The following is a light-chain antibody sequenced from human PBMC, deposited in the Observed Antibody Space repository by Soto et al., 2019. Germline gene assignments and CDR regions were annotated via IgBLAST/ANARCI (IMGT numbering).Light chain of an antibody. CDR1: SSDVGSYNL. Sequence: QSALTQPASVSGSPGQSITISCTGPSSDVGSYNLVSWYQQYPGNAPKLIIFEVFKRPSGVSHRFSGSKSGNTASLTISGLQAEDEADYYCSSYTSSSTLYVFGTGTKLTVL. CDR3: SSYTSSSTLYV. CDR2: EVF. J-gene: IGLJ1*01. V-gene: IGLV2-14*02.